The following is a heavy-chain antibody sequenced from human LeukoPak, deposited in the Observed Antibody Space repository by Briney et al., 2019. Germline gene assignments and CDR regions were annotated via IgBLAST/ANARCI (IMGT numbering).Heavy chain of an antibody. CDR1: GFTFSSYS. V-gene: IGHV3-21*01. J-gene: IGHJ4*02. D-gene: IGHD3-9*01. CDR2: ISSSSSYI. CDR3: ARAGLRYFDWLPPTRFDY. Sequence: PGGSLRLSCAASGFTFSSYSMNWVRQAPGKGLEWVSSISSSSSYIYYADSVKGRFTISRDNAKNSLYLQMNSLRAEDTAVYHCARAGLRYFDWLPPTRFDYWGQGTLVTVSS.